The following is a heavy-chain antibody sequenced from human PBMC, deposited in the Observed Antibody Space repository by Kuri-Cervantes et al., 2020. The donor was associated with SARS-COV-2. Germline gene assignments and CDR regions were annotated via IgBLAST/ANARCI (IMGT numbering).Heavy chain of an antibody. D-gene: IGHD2-2*01. CDR2: IIPILGIP. V-gene: IGHV1-69*10. J-gene: IGHJ6*03. CDR1: GGTFSSYA. Sequence: SVKVSCKASGGTFSSYAISWVRQAPGQGLEWMGGIIPILGIPNYAQKFQGRLTITADKSTRTAYMDLSSLRSEDTALYYCAIVVVPDSISVVPWDQYYYYYYMGVWGKGTTVTVSS. CDR3: AIVVVPDSISVVPWDQYYYYYYMGV.